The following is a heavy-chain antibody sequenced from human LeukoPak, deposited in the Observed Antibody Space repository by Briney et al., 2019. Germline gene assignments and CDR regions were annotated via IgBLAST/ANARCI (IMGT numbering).Heavy chain of an antibody. J-gene: IGHJ1*01. CDR3: ATAAIATWVYFQH. CDR1: GYTLSVLS. D-gene: IGHD6-25*01. V-gene: IGHV1-24*01. CDR2: FDPEEGET. Sequence: ASVKVSCKVSGYTLSVLSVHWVRRAPGKGLEWMGGFDPEEGETIYAQKFQGRVTMTEDTVTDTAHMELSSLRSEDTAVYYCATAAIATWVYFQHWGQGTLVSVSS.